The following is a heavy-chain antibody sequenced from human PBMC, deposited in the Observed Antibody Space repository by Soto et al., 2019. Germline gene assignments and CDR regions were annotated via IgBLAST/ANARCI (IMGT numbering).Heavy chain of an antibody. Sequence: GGSLRLSCAASGFTFSSYAMNWVRQAPGKGLEWVSAISGTGFSTYYTESVKGRFTISRDNSKNKLYLQMNSLRAEDTSVYYCAKVIVVVTADRGRYFQHWGQGTLVTVSS. V-gene: IGHV3-23*01. J-gene: IGHJ1*01. CDR2: ISGTGFST. CDR3: AKVIVVVTADRGRYFQH. CDR1: GFTFSSYA. D-gene: IGHD2-21*02.